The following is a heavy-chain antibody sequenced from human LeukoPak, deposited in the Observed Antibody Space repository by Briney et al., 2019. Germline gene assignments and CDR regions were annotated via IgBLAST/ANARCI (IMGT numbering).Heavy chain of an antibody. V-gene: IGHV4-59*01. Sequence: SETLSLTCTVSGGPISPFYWSWIRQPPGKGLEWIGYIYYSGNSDYNPSLKSRVTISVDTSKNRFSLKLSSVTAADTAVYYCARVRIAARPFDSWSQGTLVTVSS. CDR3: ARVRIAARPFDS. D-gene: IGHD6-6*01. CDR1: GGPISPFY. CDR2: IYYSGNS. J-gene: IGHJ4*02.